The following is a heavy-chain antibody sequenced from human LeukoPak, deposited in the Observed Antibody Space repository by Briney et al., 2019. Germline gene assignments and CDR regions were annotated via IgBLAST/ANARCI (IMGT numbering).Heavy chain of an antibody. Sequence: SETLSLTCTVSGGSISSYYWSWIRQPAGKGLEWIGRIYTSGSTNYNPSLKSRVTMSVDTSKNLFSLKLSSVTAADTAVYYCARVRDSSGYYYFDYWGQGTLVTVSS. V-gene: IGHV4-4*07. CDR3: ARVRDSSGYYYFDY. J-gene: IGHJ4*02. CDR1: GGSISSYY. D-gene: IGHD3-22*01. CDR2: IYTSGST.